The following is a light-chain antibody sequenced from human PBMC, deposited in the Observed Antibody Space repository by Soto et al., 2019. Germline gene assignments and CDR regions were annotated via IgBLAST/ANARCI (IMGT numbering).Light chain of an antibody. CDR3: QQSYSTPPFT. V-gene: IGKV1-39*01. J-gene: IGKJ3*01. CDR1: QSISSS. CDR2: SAS. Sequence: DIQMTQSPSSLSASVGDRVTITCRASQSISSSLNWYQQKPGKAPKLLIYSASSLQSGVPSTFSGSGSGTDFTLTISSLQPEDFATYYCQQSYSTPPFTFGPGTKVDIK.